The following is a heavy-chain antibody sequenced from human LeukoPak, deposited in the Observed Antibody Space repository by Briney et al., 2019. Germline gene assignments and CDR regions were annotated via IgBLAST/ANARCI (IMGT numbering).Heavy chain of an antibody. CDR1: GYTFTNYG. J-gene: IGHJ4*02. V-gene: IGHV7-4-1*02. D-gene: IGHD6-13*01. Sequence: ASVKVSCKASGYTFTNYGINWVRQAPGQGLEWMGWINTNTGNPTYAQGFTGRFVFSLDTSVSTAYLQISSLKAEDTAVYYCARGPSGSSRLFDYWGQGTLVTASS. CDR3: ARGPSGSSRLFDY. CDR2: INTNTGNP.